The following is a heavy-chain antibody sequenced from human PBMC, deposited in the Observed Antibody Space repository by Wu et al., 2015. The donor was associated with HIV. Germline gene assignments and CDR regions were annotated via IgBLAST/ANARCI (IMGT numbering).Heavy chain of an antibody. CDR1: GGTFSSFS. CDR2: IIPIFGTA. Sequence: VQLVQSGAEMKKPGSSVKLSCKASGGTFSSFSINWVRQAPGQGLEWAGGIIPIFGTANYAQKFQGRVTITTDESTSTAYMELSSLRSEDTAVYYCARGSERAVADMRFDYWGQGTLVTVSS. J-gene: IGHJ4*02. D-gene: IGHD6-19*01. CDR3: ARGSERAVADMRFDY. V-gene: IGHV1-69*05.